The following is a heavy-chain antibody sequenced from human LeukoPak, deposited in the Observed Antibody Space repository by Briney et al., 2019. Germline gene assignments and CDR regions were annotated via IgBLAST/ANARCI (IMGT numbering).Heavy chain of an antibody. CDR3: ARDPHCGAVDI. CDR1: GFTFSDYY. V-gene: IGHV3-7*01. Sequence: HPGGSLRLSCAASGFTFSDYYMSWIRQAPGKGLEWVADMNPDGSVKYYVDSVTGRFTISRDNAKNSLYLLMDSLRAEDTAIYYCARDPHCGAVDIWGQGTLVTVSS. D-gene: IGHD2-21*02. CDR2: MNPDGSVK. J-gene: IGHJ3*02.